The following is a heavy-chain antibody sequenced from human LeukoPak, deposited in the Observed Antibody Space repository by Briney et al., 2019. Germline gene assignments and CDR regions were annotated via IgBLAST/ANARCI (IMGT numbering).Heavy chain of an antibody. CDR2: ISVYNGNT. D-gene: IGHD4-23*01. CDR3: ARAGTPYDYGGPRDAFDI. CDR1: GYTFTSYG. Sequence: ASVKVSCQASGYTFTSYGISGVGQPPGQGLEWMGCISVYNGNTNYAQKLQDRVTMTTDTSTSTAYMELRSLRSDDTAVYYCARAGTPYDYGGPRDAFDIWGQGKMVTVSS. V-gene: IGHV1-18*01. J-gene: IGHJ3*02.